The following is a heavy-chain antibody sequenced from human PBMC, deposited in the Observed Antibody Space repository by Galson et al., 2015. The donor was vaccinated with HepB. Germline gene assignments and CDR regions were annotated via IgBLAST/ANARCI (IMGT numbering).Heavy chain of an antibody. J-gene: IGHJ4*02. CDR2: ISANNGNT. D-gene: IGHD3-16*01. Sequence: SVKVSCKASGYTFSTYGISWVRQAPGQGLEWMGWISANNGNTNYAQKFQGRVTMTTDTSTSTAYMDLRSLKSDDTAMYYCVRVRYYDYEDFDYWGQGTLVTVSS. V-gene: IGHV1-18*01. CDR3: VRVRYYDYEDFDY. CDR1: GYTFSTYG.